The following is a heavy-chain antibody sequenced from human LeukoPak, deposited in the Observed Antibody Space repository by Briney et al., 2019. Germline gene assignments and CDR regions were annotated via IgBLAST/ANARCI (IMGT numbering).Heavy chain of an antibody. Sequence: GESLKISCKVSGYSLSNYWIGWVRQMPGRGLEWMGIIYPGDSDTRYSPSFQGQVTFSADKSISAAYLQWNSLKASDTAMYYCARYNTGYYFFDWWGPGTLVTVSS. CDR3: ARYNTGYYFFDW. CDR1: GYSLSNYW. J-gene: IGHJ4*02. CDR2: IYPGDSDT. D-gene: IGHD5-12*01. V-gene: IGHV5-51*01.